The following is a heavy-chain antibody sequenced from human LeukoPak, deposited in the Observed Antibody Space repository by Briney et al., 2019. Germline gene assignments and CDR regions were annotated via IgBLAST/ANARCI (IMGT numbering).Heavy chain of an antibody. CDR3: ARNPPKGYNWNYISWFDP. J-gene: IGHJ5*02. D-gene: IGHD1-7*01. V-gene: IGHV4-34*01. CDR2: INHSGST. CDR1: GGSFSDYY. Sequence: PSETLSLTCAVYGGSFSDYYWSWIRQPPGKGLEWIGEINHSGSTNYNPSLKSQVTISVDTSKNQFSLKLSSVTAADTAVYYCARNPPKGYNWNYISWFDPWGQGTLVTVSS.